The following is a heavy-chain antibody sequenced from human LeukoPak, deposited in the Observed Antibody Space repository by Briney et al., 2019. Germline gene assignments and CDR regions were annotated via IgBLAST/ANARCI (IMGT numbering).Heavy chain of an antibody. J-gene: IGHJ4*02. CDR2: INPGGSST. Sequence: GGSLRLSCAASGFTFSNYWMHWVRQVPGRGLVWVSRINPGGSSTTYADSVKGRFTISRDNAKNTLYLQMNSLRAEDTAVYYCARSNQADDYWGQGTLVTVSS. D-gene: IGHD4-11*01. V-gene: IGHV3-74*01. CDR3: ARSNQADDY. CDR1: GFTFSNYW.